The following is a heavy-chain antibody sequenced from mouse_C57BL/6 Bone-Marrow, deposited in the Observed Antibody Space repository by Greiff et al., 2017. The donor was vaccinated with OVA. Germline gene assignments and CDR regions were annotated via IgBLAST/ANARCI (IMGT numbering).Heavy chain of an antibody. CDR2: IYPGDGDT. CDR1: GYAFSSSW. CDR3: ARSGNYAPYYAMDD. J-gene: IGHJ4*01. Sequence: QVQLKESGPELVKPGASVKISCKASGYAFSSSWMNWVKQRPGKGLEWIGRIYPGDGDTNYNGKFKGKATLTADKSSSTAYMQLSSLTSEDSAVYFCARSGNYAPYYAMDDWGQGTSVTVSS. V-gene: IGHV1-82*01. D-gene: IGHD2-1*01.